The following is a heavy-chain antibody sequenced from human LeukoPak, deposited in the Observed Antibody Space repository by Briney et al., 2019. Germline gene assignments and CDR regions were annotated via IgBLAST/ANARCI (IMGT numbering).Heavy chain of an antibody. V-gene: IGHV4-34*01. CDR3: ARGSFLRYFDGGRKNYFDY. D-gene: IGHD3-9*01. J-gene: IGHJ4*02. CDR2: INHSGST. CDR1: GGSFSGNY. Sequence: SETLSLTCAVYGGSFSGNYWSWIRQPRGKGLEWIGEINHSGSTNYNPSLKSRVTISVDTSKNQFSLKLSSVTAADTAVYYCARGSFLRYFDGGRKNYFDYWGQGTLVTVSS.